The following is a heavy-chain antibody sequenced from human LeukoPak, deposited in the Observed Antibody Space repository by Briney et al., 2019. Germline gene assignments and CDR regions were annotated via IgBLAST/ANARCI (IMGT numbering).Heavy chain of an antibody. CDR2: ISGSGNNI. Sequence: PAGSLRLSCAASGFTFSDYSMSWVRQAPGKGLEWVSYISGSGNNIYYGDSMQGRFTISRDNAKNLMYLQASSLRAEDTAVYYCAREYRSSLNYYYGLDVWGQGTTVTVSS. V-gene: IGHV3-11*01. D-gene: IGHD6-13*01. CDR3: AREYRSSLNYYYGLDV. J-gene: IGHJ6*02. CDR1: GFTFSDYS.